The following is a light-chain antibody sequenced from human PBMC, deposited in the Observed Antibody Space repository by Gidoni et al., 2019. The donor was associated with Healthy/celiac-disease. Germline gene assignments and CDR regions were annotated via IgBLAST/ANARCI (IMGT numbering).Light chain of an antibody. V-gene: IGKV3-11*01. CDR3: QQRSNCPPWT. Sequence: EIGLTQSPATLPLSPGERATLSCRASQSVSSYLAWYQQKPGQAPRLLIYDASNRATGIPARFSCSGSGTDFTLTISRLAPEDFAVYYCQQRSNCPPWTFGQGTKVEIK. J-gene: IGKJ1*01. CDR2: DAS. CDR1: QSVSSY.